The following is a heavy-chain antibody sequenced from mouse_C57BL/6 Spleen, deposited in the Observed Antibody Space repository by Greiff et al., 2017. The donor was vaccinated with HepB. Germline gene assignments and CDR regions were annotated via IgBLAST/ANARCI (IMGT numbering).Heavy chain of an antibody. J-gene: IGHJ1*03. CDR3: ARSLIYCGNYTSWYFDV. D-gene: IGHD2-1*01. CDR1: GYTFTSYW. Sequence: VQLQQPGAELVKPGASVKLSCKASGYTFTSYWMQWVKQRPGQGLEWIGEIDPSDSYTNYNQKFKGKATLTVDTSSSTAYMQLSSLTSEDSAVYYCARSLIYCGNYTSWYFDVWGTGTTVTVSS. V-gene: IGHV1-50*01. CDR2: IDPSDSYT.